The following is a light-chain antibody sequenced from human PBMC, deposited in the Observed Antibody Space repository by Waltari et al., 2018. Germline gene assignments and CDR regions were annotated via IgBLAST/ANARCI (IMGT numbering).Light chain of an antibody. Sequence: EIVLTQSPGTLYLSPGERVTLSCWASESVSRALAWYQQKPCQSPRLLIYGASSRATGIPDRFSGSGSGTDFSLTISRLEPEDFAVYYCQHYVRLPVTFGQGTKVDIK. CDR1: ESVSRA. CDR2: GAS. J-gene: IGKJ1*01. V-gene: IGKV3-20*01. CDR3: QHYVRLPVT.